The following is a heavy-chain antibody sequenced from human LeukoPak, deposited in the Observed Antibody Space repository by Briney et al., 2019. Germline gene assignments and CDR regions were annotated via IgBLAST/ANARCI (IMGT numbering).Heavy chain of an antibody. Sequence: SETLSLTCTVSGGSISSGDYYWSWIRHPPGKGLEWIGYIYYSGSTYYNPSPESRVTISVDTSKNQFSLKLSSVTAADTAVYYCARAGYSMSSRADAFDIWGQGTMVTVSS. CDR2: IYYSGST. D-gene: IGHD6-13*01. CDR3: ARAGYSMSSRADAFDI. CDR1: GGSISSGDYY. J-gene: IGHJ3*02. V-gene: IGHV4-30-4*01.